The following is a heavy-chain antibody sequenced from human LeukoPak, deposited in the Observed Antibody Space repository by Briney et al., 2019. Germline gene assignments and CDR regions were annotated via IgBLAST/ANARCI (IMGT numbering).Heavy chain of an antibody. CDR2: MNPNSGNT. V-gene: IGHV1-8*03. CDR3: ARVNYDYVWGSYRPFDY. D-gene: IGHD3-16*02. CDR1: GYTFTSYD. J-gene: IGHJ4*02. Sequence: APEKVSCKASGYTFTSYDINWVRQATGQGLEWMGWMNPNSGNTGYAQKFQGRVTITRNTSISTAYMELSSLRSEDTAVYYCARVNYDYVWGSYRPFDYWGQGTLVTVSS.